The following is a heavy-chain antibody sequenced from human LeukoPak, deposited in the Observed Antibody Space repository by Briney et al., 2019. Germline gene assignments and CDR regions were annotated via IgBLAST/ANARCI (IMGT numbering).Heavy chain of an antibody. D-gene: IGHD6-19*01. V-gene: IGHV3-33*01. Sequence: GGSLRLSCEVSGFTFSNYGMHWVRQAPGKGLEWLALIWYDGRTKFHADSVKGRFTISRDNSANTLYLQMSSLRVEDTAVCYCAREWGRIAVAGGPGYWGQGARVTVSS. J-gene: IGHJ4*02. CDR3: AREWGRIAVAGGPGY. CDR1: GFTFSNYG. CDR2: IWYDGRTK.